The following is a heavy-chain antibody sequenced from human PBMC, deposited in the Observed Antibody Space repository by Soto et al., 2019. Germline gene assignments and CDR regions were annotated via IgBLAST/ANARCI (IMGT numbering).Heavy chain of an antibody. D-gene: IGHD6-6*01. CDR3: ASAYSSSSLYFDY. J-gene: IGHJ4*02. CDR2: INHSGST. V-gene: IGHV4-34*01. CDR1: GGPFSGYY. Sequence: PSETQSLTCAVYGGPFSGYYWSWIRQPPGKGLEWIGEINHSGSTNYNPSLKSRVTISVDTSKNQFSLKLSSVTAADTAVCYCASAYSSSSLYFDYWGQGTLVTFSS.